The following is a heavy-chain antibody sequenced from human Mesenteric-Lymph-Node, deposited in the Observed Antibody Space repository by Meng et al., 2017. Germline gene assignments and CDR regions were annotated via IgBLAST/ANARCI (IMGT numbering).Heavy chain of an antibody. V-gene: IGHV4-34*01. CDR1: GGAFSGYY. CDR3: ARVALPVTTRRNYFDY. CDR2: INHSGST. D-gene: IGHD4-17*01. J-gene: IGHJ4*02. Sequence: QVHLQQWGAGLLKPSETLSLTCAVYGGAFSGYYWSWIRQPPGKGLEWIGEINHSGSTNYTPSLKSRVTISVDTSKNQFSLKLSSVTAADTAVYYCARVALPVTTRRNYFDYWGQGTLVTVSS.